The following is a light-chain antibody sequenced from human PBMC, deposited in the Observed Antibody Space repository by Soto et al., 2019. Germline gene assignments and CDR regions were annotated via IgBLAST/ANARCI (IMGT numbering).Light chain of an antibody. CDR3: SSYTVSSTVI. V-gene: IGLV2-14*01. J-gene: IGLJ2*01. CDR1: SSDVGGYNY. CDR2: DVS. Sequence: QSALTQPASVSGSPGQSITISCTGTSSDVGGYNYVSWYQQYPGKAPKLMIYDVSNRPSGVSNRFSGSRSGNTASLIISGLQTEDEADYYCSSYTVSSTVIFGGGTKLTVL.